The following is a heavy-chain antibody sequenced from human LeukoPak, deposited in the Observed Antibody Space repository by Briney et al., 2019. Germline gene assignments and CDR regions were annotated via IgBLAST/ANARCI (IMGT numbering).Heavy chain of an antibody. V-gene: IGHV4-61*01. CDR2: IYYTGST. Sequence: SETLSLTCTVSGGSVSSGSYYWGWIRQPPGKGLEWIGYIYYTGSTNYNPSLKSRVTISVDTSYNQFSLKLRSVTAADTAVYYCARVYSSNWPRPYYYFYSMDVWAKGPRSPSP. CDR3: ARVYSSNWPRPYYYFYSMDV. CDR1: GGSVSSGSYY. D-gene: IGHD6-13*01. J-gene: IGHJ6*03.